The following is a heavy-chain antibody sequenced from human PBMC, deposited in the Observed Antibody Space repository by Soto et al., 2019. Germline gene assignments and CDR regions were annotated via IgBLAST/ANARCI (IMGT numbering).Heavy chain of an antibody. D-gene: IGHD5-18*01. V-gene: IGHV1-69*13. Sequence: SXKVSFKASGGTXNSYAIGWVRQAPGQGLEWIGGIIPIFGTANYAQKFQGRVKITADESTSTAYMELSSLRSEETAVYYCARDQGFGYSYGQPFDYWGQGTLGTVSS. J-gene: IGHJ4*02. CDR1: GGTXNSYA. CDR3: ARDQGFGYSYGQPFDY. CDR2: IIPIFGTA.